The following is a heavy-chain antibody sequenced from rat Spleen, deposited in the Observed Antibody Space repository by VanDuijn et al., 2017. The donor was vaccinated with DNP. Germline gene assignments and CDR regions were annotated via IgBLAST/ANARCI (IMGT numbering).Heavy chain of an antibody. V-gene: IGHV5S10*01. CDR3: ATQGQLGITWFAY. CDR1: GFTFSDYN. D-gene: IGHD1-10*01. Sequence: EVQLVGSGGGLVQPGRSLKLSCAASGFTFSDYNMAWVRQAPKKGLEWVATIIYDCSRTYYRDSVTGRFTISRDNAKSTLCLQMDSLRSEGTATYYCATQGQLGITWFAYWGQGTLVTVSS. J-gene: IGHJ3*01. CDR2: IIYDCSRT.